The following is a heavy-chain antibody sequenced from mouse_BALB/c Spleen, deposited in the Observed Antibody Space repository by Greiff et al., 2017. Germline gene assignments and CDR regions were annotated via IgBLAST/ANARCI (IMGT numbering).Heavy chain of an antibody. D-gene: IGHD2-1*01. J-gene: IGHJ4*01. CDR2: INPGSGST. CDR1: GYAFTNYL. Sequence: SGAELVRPGTSVKVSCKASGYAFTNYLIEWVKQRPGQGLEWIGVINPGSGSTYYNEMFKGKATLTVDTSSSTAYIQLSSLSSEDSAVYFCARDRNYPFAMDYWGQGTSVTVSS. V-gene: IGHV1-54*01. CDR3: ARDRNYPFAMDY.